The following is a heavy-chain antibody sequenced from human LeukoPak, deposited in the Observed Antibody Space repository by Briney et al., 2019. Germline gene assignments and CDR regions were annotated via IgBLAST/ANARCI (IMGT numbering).Heavy chain of an antibody. V-gene: IGHV4-4*07. J-gene: IGHJ4*02. CDR1: GDSVSSFY. Sequence: SETLSLTCAVSGDSVSSFYWSWVRQSARKGLEWIGRIYSKGTTKYNLSLKSRVTISLDQSKNQFSLYLSSETAADTAVYYCARLRYTGTSQYYFDSWGQGFLVTVSS. D-gene: IGHD1-26*01. CDR2: IYSKGTT. CDR3: ARLRYTGTSQYYFDS.